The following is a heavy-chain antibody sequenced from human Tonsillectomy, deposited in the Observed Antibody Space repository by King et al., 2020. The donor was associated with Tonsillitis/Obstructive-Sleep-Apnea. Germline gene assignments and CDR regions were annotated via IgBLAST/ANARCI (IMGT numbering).Heavy chain of an antibody. D-gene: IGHD4/OR15-4a*01. V-gene: IGHV5-10-1*03. J-gene: IGHJ6*02. CDR3: VGADYYNMDF. CDR1: GYRFTGYW. Sequence: QLVQSGAEVKKPGESLRISCKGSGYRFTGYWINWVRQMPGKGLEWMGRIDPSDSYTNYSPSFQGHVTISADKSISTAYLQWSSLRASDTAMYYCVGADYYNMDFWGQGTTVTVSS. CDR2: IDPSDSYT.